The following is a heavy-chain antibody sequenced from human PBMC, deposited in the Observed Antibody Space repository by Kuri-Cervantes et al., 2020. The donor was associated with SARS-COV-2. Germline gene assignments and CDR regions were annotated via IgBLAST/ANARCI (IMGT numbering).Heavy chain of an antibody. CDR2: IKEDGSEK. V-gene: IGHV3-7*01. D-gene: IGHD6-19*01. Sequence: GGSLRLSCAASGFAFSSFWMMWVRQAPGKGLEWLAKIKEDGSEKYYVDSVKGRFTISRDNAKKSLYLQLNNLRAEDTAVYYCARDFRILGSGRYMVSDYWGQGTLVTVSS. CDR1: GFAFSSFW. CDR3: ARDFRILGSGRYMVSDY. J-gene: IGHJ4*02.